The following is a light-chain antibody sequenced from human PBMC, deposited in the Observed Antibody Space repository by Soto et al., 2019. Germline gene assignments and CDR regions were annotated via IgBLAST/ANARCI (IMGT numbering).Light chain of an antibody. CDR1: QGISYH. J-gene: IGKJ5*01. Sequence: DLQMTQSPSSLSASVGDRVTITCRASQGISYHVAWYQQKPGKVPKLLIYGASTLQSGVPSRFSGSGSGTDFTLTISSLQPEDFATYYCQQYNGYRTWTFGQGTRLEIK. CDR3: QQYNGYRTWT. CDR2: GAS. V-gene: IGKV1-27*01.